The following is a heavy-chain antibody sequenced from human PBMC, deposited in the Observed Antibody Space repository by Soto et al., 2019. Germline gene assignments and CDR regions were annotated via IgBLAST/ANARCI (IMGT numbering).Heavy chain of an antibody. D-gene: IGHD3-3*01. Sequence: QMQLVQSGPEVKKPGTSVKVSCKASGFTFTSSAVQWVRQARGQRLEWIGWIVVGSGNTNYAQKFQERVTITRDMSTSTAYMELSSLRSEDTAVYYCAAVGNNDDFWSGYNGMDDWGQGTTVTVSS. CDR3: AAVGNNDDFWSGYNGMDD. J-gene: IGHJ6*02. CDR1: GFTFTSSA. CDR2: IVVGSGNT. V-gene: IGHV1-58*01.